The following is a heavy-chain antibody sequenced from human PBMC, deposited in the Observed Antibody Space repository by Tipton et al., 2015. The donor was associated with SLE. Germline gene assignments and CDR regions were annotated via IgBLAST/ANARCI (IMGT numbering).Heavy chain of an antibody. CDR3: ARWGMTTIWAFDL. V-gene: IGHV4-59*01. CDR1: GGSISASY. D-gene: IGHD4-17*01. Sequence: TLSLTCTVSGGSISASYWRWIRQPAGKGLEWIGYVCYTGSTSYNPSLKSRVIMSIDTSNSQFSLKLISMTAADTAVYYCARWGMTTIWAFDLWGLGTMVTVSS. CDR2: VCYTGST. J-gene: IGHJ3*01.